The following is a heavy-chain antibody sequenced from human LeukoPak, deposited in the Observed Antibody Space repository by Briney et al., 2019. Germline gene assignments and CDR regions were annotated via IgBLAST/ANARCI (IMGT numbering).Heavy chain of an antibody. CDR2: VYRDGGI. CDR1: GFPVSGNY. D-gene: IGHD3-10*01. J-gene: IGHJ4*02. V-gene: IGHV3-53*01. CDR3: ARGSFGDPLAY. Sequence: GGSLRLSCAASGFPVSGNYMNWVRQAPGKGLEWVSVVYRDGGIYYADSVKSRFTISRDNSKNTVDLQMSSLRADDTAVYYCARGSFGDPLAYWGQGTPVTVSS.